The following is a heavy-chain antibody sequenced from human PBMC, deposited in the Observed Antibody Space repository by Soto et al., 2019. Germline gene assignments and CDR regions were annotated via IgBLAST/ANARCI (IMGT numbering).Heavy chain of an antibody. CDR2: IIPIFGTA. D-gene: IGHD3-22*01. CDR1: GGTFSSYA. CDR3: ARGFRDSSGYSFDY. Sequence: ASVKVSCKASGGTFSSYAISWVRQAPGQGLEWVGGIIPIFGTANYAQKFQGRVTITADKSTSTAYMELSSLRSEDTAVYYCARGFRDSSGYSFDYWGQGTLVTVSS. V-gene: IGHV1-69*06. J-gene: IGHJ4*02.